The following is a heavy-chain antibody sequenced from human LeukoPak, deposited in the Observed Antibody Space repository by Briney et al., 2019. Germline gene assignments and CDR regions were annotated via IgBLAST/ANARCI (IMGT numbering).Heavy chain of an antibody. CDR2: ISSDGSNQ. Sequence: GGFLRLSCAASGFTFSTYPMHWVRQAPGKGLEWVAVISSDGSNQYYADSVKGRFTISRDNSRNTLYLQMNSLRSEDTAVNYCVTGRNYYYDYWGQGTLVTVSS. V-gene: IGHV3-30*01. D-gene: IGHD3-22*01. CDR1: GFTFSTYP. J-gene: IGHJ4*02. CDR3: VTGRNYYYDY.